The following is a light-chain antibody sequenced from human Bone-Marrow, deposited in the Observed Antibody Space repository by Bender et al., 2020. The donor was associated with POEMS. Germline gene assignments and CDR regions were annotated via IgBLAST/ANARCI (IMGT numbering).Light chain of an antibody. Sequence: QSALTQPPSASGSPGQSVTISCTGTSSDVGNFNYVSWYQQHPGKAPKLMIYDVSDWPSGVSHRFSGSNSGNTATLTINRVEAGDEADYYCQVWDSRSDHVVFGGGTKLTVL. CDR3: QVWDSRSDHVV. CDR1: SSDVGNFNY. V-gene: IGLV2-8*01. J-gene: IGLJ2*01. CDR2: DVS.